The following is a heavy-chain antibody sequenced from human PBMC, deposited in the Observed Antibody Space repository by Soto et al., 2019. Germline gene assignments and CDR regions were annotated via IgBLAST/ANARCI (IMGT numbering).Heavy chain of an antibody. CDR2: SSYSFIT. CDR1: GFSMSSSNFY. D-gene: IGHD3-10*01. J-gene: IGHJ4*02. V-gene: IGHV4-30-4*01. CDR3: AREAQAGKGMVSNTAFDY. Sequence: TLCLTCTVSGFSMSSSNFYWTCIRQCPGKGLELIGYSSYSFITHYNQSLRSRLTISIDSSQNQFSLKLSSVNAADTAVYLCAREAQAGKGMVSNTAFDYRGQGTLVTVSS.